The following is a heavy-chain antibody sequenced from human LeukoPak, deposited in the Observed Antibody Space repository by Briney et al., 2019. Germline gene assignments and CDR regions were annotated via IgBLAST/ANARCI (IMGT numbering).Heavy chain of an antibody. V-gene: IGHV5-51*01. CDR3: ARLQGLKLEAEAFDI. CDR1: GYSFTSYW. CDR2: IYPGDSDT. J-gene: IGHJ3*02. D-gene: IGHD1-1*01. Sequence: NAGESLNISCKGSGYSFTSYWIGWVRQMPGKGLEWMGIIYPGDSDTRYSPSFQGQVTISADKSISTAYLQWSSLKASDTAMYYCARLQGLKLEAEAFDIWGQGTMVTVSS.